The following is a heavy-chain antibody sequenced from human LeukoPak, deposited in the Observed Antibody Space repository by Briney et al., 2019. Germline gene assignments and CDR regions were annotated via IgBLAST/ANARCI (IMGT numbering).Heavy chain of an antibody. CDR1: GFIFRYYG. CDR3: AELGITMIGGV. J-gene: IGHJ6*04. CDR2: ISSSGSTI. D-gene: IGHD3-10*02. Sequence: GGSLRLSCAASGFIFRYYGMNWVRQAPGKGLEWVSYISSSGSTIYYADSVKGRFTISRDNAKNSLYLQMNSLRAEDTAVYYCAELGITMIGGVWGKGTTVTISS. V-gene: IGHV3-48*04.